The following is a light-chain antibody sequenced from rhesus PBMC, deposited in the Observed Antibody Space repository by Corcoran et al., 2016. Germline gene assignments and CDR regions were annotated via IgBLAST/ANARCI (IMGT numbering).Light chain of an antibody. V-gene: IGKV1-33*01. CDR3: QQRNSYPWT. CDR1: QGISNA. Sequence: DIQMTQSPSSLSASVGDKVTITCRASQGISNALAWYQQKPGKAPKLLIYAASTLQSGVPSRLSGSGSGTDFTRTISSLQPEDFAVYYCQQRNSYPWTFGQGTKVEIK. J-gene: IGKJ1*01. CDR2: AAS.